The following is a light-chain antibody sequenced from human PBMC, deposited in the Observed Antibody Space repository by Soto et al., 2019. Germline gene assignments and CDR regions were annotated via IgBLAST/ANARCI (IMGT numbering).Light chain of an antibody. V-gene: IGKV3-15*01. J-gene: IGKJ2*01. CDR1: QSVSSD. Sequence: EIVLTQSPATLSVSPGGGATLSCRASQSVSSDLAWYHQKPGQAPRLLIYRASTRATGIPDRFSGSGSGTEFSLTISSLQSEDFGVYYCQQYKNWPTQTYTFGQGTKLEIK. CDR3: QQYKNWPTQTYT. CDR2: RAS.